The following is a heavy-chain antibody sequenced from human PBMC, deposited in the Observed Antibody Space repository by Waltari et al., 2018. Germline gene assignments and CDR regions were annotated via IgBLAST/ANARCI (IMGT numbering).Heavy chain of an antibody. V-gene: IGHV3-53*04. D-gene: IGHD5-18*01. CDR1: GFTVSSNY. Sequence: EVQLVESGGGLVQPGGSLRLSCAASGFTVSSNYMSWVRQAPGKGLEWVSVIYSGGSTYYADSVKGRFTISRHNSKNTLYLQMNSLRAEDTAVYCCARESLSYGHAFDIWGQGTMVTVSS. J-gene: IGHJ3*02. CDR3: ARESLSYGHAFDI. CDR2: IYSGGST.